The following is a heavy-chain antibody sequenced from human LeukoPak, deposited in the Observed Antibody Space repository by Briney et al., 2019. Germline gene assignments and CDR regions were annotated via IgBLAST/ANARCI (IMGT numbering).Heavy chain of an antibody. V-gene: IGHV3-23*01. Sequence: GGSLRLSCAASGFTVSSKYMSWVRQAPGKGLEWVSAISGSGGSTYYADSVKGRFTISRDNSKNTLYLQMNSLRAEDTAVYYCAKDSPMWFDPWGQGTLVTVSS. J-gene: IGHJ5*02. CDR3: AKDSPMWFDP. CDR2: ISGSGGST. CDR1: GFTVSSKY.